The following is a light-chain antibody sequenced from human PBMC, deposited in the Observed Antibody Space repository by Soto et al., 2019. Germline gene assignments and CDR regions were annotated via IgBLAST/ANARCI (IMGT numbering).Light chain of an antibody. J-gene: IGKJ5*01. CDR3: QQHNQWPIT. V-gene: IGKV3D-15*01. CDR2: GAS. CDR1: QSVNNY. Sequence: EIVLSQSPATLSLSPGERATLSCRASQSVNNYLAWYQQRPGQAPRLLIYGASTRATGIPARFSGSGSGTEFTLTINSLQSEDSAVYYCQQHNQWPITFGQGTRLEIK.